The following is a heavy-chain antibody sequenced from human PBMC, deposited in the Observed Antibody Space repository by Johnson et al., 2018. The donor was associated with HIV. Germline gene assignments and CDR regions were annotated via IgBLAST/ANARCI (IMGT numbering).Heavy chain of an antibody. CDR1: GFTFDDYG. Sequence: VQLVESGGGVVRPGGSLRLSCAASGFTFDDYGMSWVRQAPGQGREWVPVISSDGTTYYADSVKGRLTISRDNSKNTLYLQMNSLRAEETAVYYCARPGIEAAGYDAFDIWGQGTMVTVSS. CDR2: ISSDGTT. V-gene: IGHV3-23*03. J-gene: IGHJ3*02. CDR3: ARPGIEAAGYDAFDI. D-gene: IGHD6-13*01.